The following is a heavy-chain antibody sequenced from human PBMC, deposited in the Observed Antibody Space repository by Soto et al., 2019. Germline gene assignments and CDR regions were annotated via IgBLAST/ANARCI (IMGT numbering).Heavy chain of an antibody. Sequence: PGGSLRLSCTASGFTFSNYAMSWVRRAPGKGLEWVSTISGSGDSTNYADSVKGQFAISRDNSNNMLYVQMDSLRVEDTAVYYCAKENRRGYCSGGICYGYFDYWGQGTLVTVSS. CDR3: AKENRRGYCSGGICYGYFDY. CDR2: ISGSGDST. V-gene: IGHV3-23*01. J-gene: IGHJ4*02. CDR1: GFTFSNYA. D-gene: IGHD2-15*01.